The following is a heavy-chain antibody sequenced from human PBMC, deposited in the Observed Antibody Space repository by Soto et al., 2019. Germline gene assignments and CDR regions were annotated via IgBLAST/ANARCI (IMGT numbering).Heavy chain of an antibody. V-gene: IGHV1-8*01. CDR2: MNPNSGNT. J-gene: IGHJ4*02. CDR3: ARGQTDSIVATEIDY. CDR1: GYTFTSYD. Sequence: QVQLVQSGAEVKKPGASVKVACKASGYTFTSYDINWVRQATGQGLEWMGWMNPNSGNTGYAQKFQGRVTMTRNTSISTDYMELSSLRPEDTAVYYCARGQTDSIVATEIDYWGQGTLVTVSS. D-gene: IGHD5-12*01.